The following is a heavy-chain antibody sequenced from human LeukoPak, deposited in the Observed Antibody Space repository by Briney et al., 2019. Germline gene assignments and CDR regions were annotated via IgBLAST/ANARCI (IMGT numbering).Heavy chain of an antibody. CDR3: ARSIGLTGGGVDV. CDR2: ITDSGSTI. V-gene: IGHV3-11*01. CDR1: GFTFRDYS. Sequence: GGSLRLSCAASGFTFRDYSMNWVRQAPGKGLEWVSYITDSGSTIHYADSVNGRFTISRDNAKNSLYLQMNSLRAEDSAVYYCARSIGLTGGGVDVWGRGTTVTVSS. D-gene: IGHD3-9*01. J-gene: IGHJ6*02.